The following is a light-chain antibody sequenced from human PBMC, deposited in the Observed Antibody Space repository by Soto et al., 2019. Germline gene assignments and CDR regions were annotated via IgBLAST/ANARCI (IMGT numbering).Light chain of an antibody. V-gene: IGLV2-14*01. CDR2: EVS. CDR1: SSDVGAYNY. Sequence: QSALTQPASVSGSPGQSITISCTGTSSDVGAYNYVSWYQQYPGKAPKLIISEVSNRPSGVSTRFSGSKSGNTASLTVSGLQAEDEADYYCSSYTSSNTMPFGGGTMLTVL. CDR3: SSYTSSNTMP. J-gene: IGLJ2*01.